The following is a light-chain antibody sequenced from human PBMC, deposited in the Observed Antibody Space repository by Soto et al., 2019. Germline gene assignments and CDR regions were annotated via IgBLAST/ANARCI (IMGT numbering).Light chain of an antibody. CDR2: SDD. Sequence: QSVLTQPPSLSGAPGQRVTISCSGSDSNIGRYSVNWYQHSPGTAPKIVIYSDDYRPSVVPDRFSGSKSGTSASLAISGLQSDDEADYYCAVWDDNVNGPLFGGGTKVTVL. CDR1: DSNIGRYS. V-gene: IGLV1-44*01. CDR3: AVWDDNVNGPL. J-gene: IGLJ3*02.